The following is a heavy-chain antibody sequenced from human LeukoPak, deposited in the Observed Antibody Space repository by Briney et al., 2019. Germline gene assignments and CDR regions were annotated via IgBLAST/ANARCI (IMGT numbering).Heavy chain of an antibody. Sequence: PSGTLSLICGVSGGSISSTNWWTWVRQPPGNGLEWIGEVHLDGSTNYNPSLKSRVTISVDTSKNQFSLKLSSVNAADTAVYYCARDGYSYGHGAFDIWGQGTMVTVSS. CDR2: VHLDGST. J-gene: IGHJ3*02. CDR1: GGSISSTNW. CDR3: ARDGYSYGHGAFDI. V-gene: IGHV4-4*02. D-gene: IGHD5-18*01.